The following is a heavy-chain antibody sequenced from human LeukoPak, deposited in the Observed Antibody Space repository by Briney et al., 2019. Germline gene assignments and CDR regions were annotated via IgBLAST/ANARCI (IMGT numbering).Heavy chain of an antibody. CDR2: IYYSGST. J-gene: IGHJ6*03. V-gene: IGHV4-59*01. Sequence: SETLSLTCTVSGGSISSYYWSWIRQPPGKGLEWIGYIYYSGSTNYNPSLKSRVTISVDTSKNQFSLKLSSVTAADTAVYYCARGRGIAAAGRYYYYMDVWGKGTTVTVSS. D-gene: IGHD6-13*01. CDR3: ARGRGIAAAGRYYYYMDV. CDR1: GGSISSYY.